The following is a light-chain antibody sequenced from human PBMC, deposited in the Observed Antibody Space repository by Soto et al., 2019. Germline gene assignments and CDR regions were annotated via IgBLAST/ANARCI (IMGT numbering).Light chain of an antibody. J-gene: IGKJ5*01. V-gene: IGKV3-15*01. CDR3: QQYNNWPLT. CDR1: QSVSSN. CDR2: GTS. Sequence: EIGMTQSPATLSVSPGERVTLSCRASQSVSSNLGWYQHKPGQAPRLLIYGTSTRATGIPARFSGSGSGTEFTLTISSLQSEDFAVYYCQQYNNWPLTFGQGTRLEI.